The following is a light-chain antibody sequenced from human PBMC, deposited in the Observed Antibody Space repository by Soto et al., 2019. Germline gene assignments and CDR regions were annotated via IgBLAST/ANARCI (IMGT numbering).Light chain of an antibody. CDR1: SSNIGSNT. CDR3: AAWDDSLNGQV. Sequence: QSVLTQPPSASGTPGQRVTISCSGSSSNIGSNTVNWYQQLPGTAPKLLIYSNDQRPSGVPDRFSGSKSGTSASLDISGLQSEDEAEYYCAAWDDSLNGQVFGGGTKVTVL. V-gene: IGLV1-44*01. CDR2: SND. J-gene: IGLJ2*01.